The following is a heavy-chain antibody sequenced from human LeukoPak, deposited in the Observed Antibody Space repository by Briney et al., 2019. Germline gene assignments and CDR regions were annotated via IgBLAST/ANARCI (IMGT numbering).Heavy chain of an antibody. D-gene: IGHD2-2*01. V-gene: IGHV1-2*02. CDR1: GYTFTGYY. J-gene: IGHJ3*02. CDR2: INPNSGGT. CDR3: ARAVELGYCSSTSCPDAFDI. Sequence: ASVKVSCKASGYTFTGYYMHWVRQAPGQGLEWMGWINPNSGGTNYAQKFQGRVTMTRDTSISTAYMELSRLRSDDTAVYYCARAVELGYCSSTSCPDAFDIWGQGTMVTVSS.